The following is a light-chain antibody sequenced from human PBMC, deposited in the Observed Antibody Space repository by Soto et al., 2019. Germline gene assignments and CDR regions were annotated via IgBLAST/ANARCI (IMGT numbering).Light chain of an antibody. J-gene: IGKJ4*01. CDR2: DAS. Sequence: ESVLTQSKATMSFSALEGDTIYCSRSQSVSSYLAWYQQKPGQAPRLLIYDASTRATGIPDRFSGSGSGTDFTLTISRLEPEDFAVYYCQQFGNSPFTFGGGTKVDI. CDR1: QSVSSY. CDR3: QQFGNSPFT. V-gene: IGKV3-20*01.